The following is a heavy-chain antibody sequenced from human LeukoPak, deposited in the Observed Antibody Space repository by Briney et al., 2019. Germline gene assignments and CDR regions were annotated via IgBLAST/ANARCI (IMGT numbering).Heavy chain of an antibody. CDR2: ISDSGGST. CDR1: GFTFSNYA. J-gene: IGHJ4*02. Sequence: GGSLRLSCAASGFTFSNYAMSWVRQAPGKGLEWVSGISDSGGSTYYADSVRGRFTISRDNSKNTLYLQMNSLRAEDTAVYYCARDGELDLQLVLLDYWGQGTLVTVSS. V-gene: IGHV3-23*01. CDR3: ARDGELDLQLVLLDY. D-gene: IGHD6-13*01.